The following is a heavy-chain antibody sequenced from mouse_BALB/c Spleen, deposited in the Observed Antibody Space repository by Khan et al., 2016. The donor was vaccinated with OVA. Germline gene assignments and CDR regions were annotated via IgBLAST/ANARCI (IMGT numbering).Heavy chain of an antibody. CDR1: GYIFTSYW. J-gene: IGHJ4*01. V-gene: IGHV1S132*01. CDR2: IYPGTGST. D-gene: IGHD1-1*01. Sequence: QVQLQESGAELVRPGASVRLSCKTSGYIFTSYWIHWVKQRSGQGLEWIARIYPGTGSTYYNEIFKGKATLTADKSSNTAYMQLSSLKYEDSTVYVCARGAITSHSMDYWGQGTSVTVSS. CDR3: ARGAITSHSMDY.